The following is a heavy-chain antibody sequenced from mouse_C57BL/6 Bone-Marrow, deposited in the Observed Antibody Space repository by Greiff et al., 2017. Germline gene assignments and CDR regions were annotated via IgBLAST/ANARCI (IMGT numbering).Heavy chain of an antibody. V-gene: IGHV14-2*01. CDR2: IDPEDGAT. Sequence: VQLQQSGAELVKPGASVKLSCTASGFNIKDYYMHWVKQRTEQGLEWIGRIDPEDGATKYAPKFQGKATITADTSSNTASLPLSSLTSEDTAVYYCAFYDYYYFDYWGQGTTLTVSS. CDR3: AFYDYYYFDY. J-gene: IGHJ2*01. D-gene: IGHD2-4*01. CDR1: GFNIKDYY.